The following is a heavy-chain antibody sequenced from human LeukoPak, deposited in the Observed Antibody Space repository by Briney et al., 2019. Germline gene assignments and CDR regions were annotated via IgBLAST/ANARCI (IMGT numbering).Heavy chain of an antibody. J-gene: IGHJ4*02. CDR1: GFTFSTYA. CDR3: AKHYDISGYYPY. D-gene: IGHD3-22*01. Sequence: GGSLRLSCAPSGFTFSTYAMSWVRQAPGKGLEWVSAISGGGGSTHYADSVKGRFTISRDNSKNTLFLQMSSLRADDTAIYYCAKHYDISGYYPYWGQGTLVTVSS. V-gene: IGHV3-23*01. CDR2: ISGGGGST.